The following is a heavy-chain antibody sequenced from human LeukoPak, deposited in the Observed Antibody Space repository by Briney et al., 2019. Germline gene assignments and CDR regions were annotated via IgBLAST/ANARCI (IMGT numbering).Heavy chain of an antibody. CDR3: ARATTTFDY. V-gene: IGHV3-48*01. Sequence: TGGSLRLSCAASGFTFSSYSMNWVRQAPGKGLEWVSYISRSSSTISYADSVKGRFTISRDNAKNSLYLQMKSLRADDTAVYYCARATTTFDYWGQGTLVTVSS. J-gene: IGHJ4*02. D-gene: IGHD1-1*01. CDR1: GFTFSSYS. CDR2: ISRSSSTI.